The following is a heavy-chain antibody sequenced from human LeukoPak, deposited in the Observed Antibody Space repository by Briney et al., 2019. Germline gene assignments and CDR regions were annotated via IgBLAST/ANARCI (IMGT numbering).Heavy chain of an antibody. D-gene: IGHD2-2*01. V-gene: IGHV4-38-2*02. J-gene: IGHJ4*02. CDR2: MYHSGST. Sequence: PSETLSLTCTVSGGSISSYYWTWIRQPPGKGLEWIGSMYHSGSTYSNPSLKSRFTISVDTSKNQFSLKLSSVTAADTAVYYCARGSILDYWGQGTLVTVSS. CDR3: ARGSILDY. CDR1: GGSISSYY.